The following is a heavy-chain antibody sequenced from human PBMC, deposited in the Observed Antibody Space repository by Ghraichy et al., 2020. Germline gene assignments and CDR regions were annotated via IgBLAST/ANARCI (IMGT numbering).Heavy chain of an antibody. CDR1: GFTFDDYA. Sequence: GGSLRLSCAASGFTFDDYAMHWVRQAPGKGLEWVSLISGDGGSTYYADSVKGRFTISRDNSKNSLYLQMNSLRTEDTALYYCAKDDQGRGGDCYSCRYFDYWGQGTLVTVSS. J-gene: IGHJ4*02. D-gene: IGHD2-21*02. V-gene: IGHV3-43*02. CDR2: ISGDGGST. CDR3: AKDDQGRGGDCYSCRYFDY.